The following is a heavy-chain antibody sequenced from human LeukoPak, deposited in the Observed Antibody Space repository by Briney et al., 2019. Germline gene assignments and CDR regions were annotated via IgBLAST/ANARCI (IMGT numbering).Heavy chain of an antibody. CDR1: GGSISSHY. V-gene: IGHV4-59*08. Sequence: SETLSLTCTVSGGSISSHYWSWIRQPPGKGLEWIGYIYYSGSPNYNPSLKSRVTISLDTPKNQFSLKVNSVTAADTAVYYCARHSTTVTPFAHWGQGTLVTVSS. D-gene: IGHD4-17*01. CDR3: ARHSTTVTPFAH. J-gene: IGHJ4*02. CDR2: IYYSGSP.